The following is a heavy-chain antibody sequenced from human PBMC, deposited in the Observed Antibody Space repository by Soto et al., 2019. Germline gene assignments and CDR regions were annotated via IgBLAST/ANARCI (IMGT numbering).Heavy chain of an antibody. D-gene: IGHD4-17*01. J-gene: IGHJ5*02. CDR1: GFTVSSNY. V-gene: IGHV3-53*01. CDR2: IYSGGST. Sequence: EVQLVESGGGLIQPGGSLRLSCAASGFTVSSNYMSWVRQAPGKGLEWVSVIYSGGSTYYADSVKGRFTISRDNSKNTLYLQMNSLRAEDTAVYYCARVVHDYGDSNWFDPWGQGTLVTVSS. CDR3: ARVVHDYGDSNWFDP.